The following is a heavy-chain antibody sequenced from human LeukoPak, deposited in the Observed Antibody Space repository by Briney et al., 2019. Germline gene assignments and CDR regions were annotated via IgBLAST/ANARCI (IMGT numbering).Heavy chain of an antibody. Sequence: SETLSLTCTVSGGSISSYYWSWIRQPPGKGLEWIGYFYYSGSTNYNPSLKSRVTISADTSKNQFSLKLSSVTAADTAVYYCARDEPPEYWGQGTLVTVSS. CDR3: ARDEPPEY. V-gene: IGHV4-59*01. CDR1: GGSISSYY. J-gene: IGHJ4*02. D-gene: IGHD1-14*01. CDR2: FYYSGST.